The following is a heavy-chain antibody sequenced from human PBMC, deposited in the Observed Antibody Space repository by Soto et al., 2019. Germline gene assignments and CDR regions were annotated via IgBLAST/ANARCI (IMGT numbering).Heavy chain of an antibody. CDR1: GFTFSSYA. CDR3: AREDSWGGYYFDY. D-gene: IGHD3-16*01. J-gene: IGHJ4*02. CDR2: ISYDGSNK. Sequence: QVQLVESGGGVVQPGRSLRLSCAASGFTFSSYAMHWVRQAPGKGLEWVAVISYDGSNKYYADSVKGRFTISRDNSKNSLYVQMNGLRVEDTAVYYCAREDSWGGYYFDYWGQGTLVTVSS. V-gene: IGHV3-30-3*01.